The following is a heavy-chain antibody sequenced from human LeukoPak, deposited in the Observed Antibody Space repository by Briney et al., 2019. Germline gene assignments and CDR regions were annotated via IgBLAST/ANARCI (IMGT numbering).Heavy chain of an antibody. J-gene: IGHJ6*02. CDR3: ARDRDYAGVGYGMDV. D-gene: IGHD4-23*01. CDR1: GGTFSSYA. CDR2: IIPIFGTA. Sequence: ASVKVSCKASGGTFSSYAISWVRQAPGQGLEWMGGIIPIFGTANYAQKFQGRVTITTDESTSTAYMELSSLRSEDTAVYYCARDRDYAGVGYGMDVWGQGTTVTVSS. V-gene: IGHV1-69*05.